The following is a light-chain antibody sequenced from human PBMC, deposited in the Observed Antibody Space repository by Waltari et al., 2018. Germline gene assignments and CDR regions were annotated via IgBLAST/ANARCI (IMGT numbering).Light chain of an antibody. V-gene: IGLV1-44*01. Sequence: QSVLTQPPSTSGTPGQRVTISCSGSTSNIGTNTVTWYQLLPVTAPKTVIFANYHRPSGVPDRFSASKSGTSASLVISDLQSEDEADYFCATWDDSLSGRVFGSGTKVTVL. CDR1: TSNIGTNT. J-gene: IGLJ6*01. CDR2: ANY. CDR3: ATWDDSLSGRV.